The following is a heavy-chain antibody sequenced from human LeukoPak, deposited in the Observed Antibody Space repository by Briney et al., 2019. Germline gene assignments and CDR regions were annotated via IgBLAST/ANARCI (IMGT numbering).Heavy chain of an antibody. CDR1: AGSISYYY. Sequence: SETLSLTFTVSAGSISYYYWNWIRQPPGKGLEWIGYIYYSGSTNYNPSLKSRVTISVDTSKNQFSLRLSSVTAADTAVYYCARDPQDAFDIWGQGTMVTVSS. CDR3: ARDPQDAFDI. V-gene: IGHV4-59*01. CDR2: IYYSGST. J-gene: IGHJ3*02.